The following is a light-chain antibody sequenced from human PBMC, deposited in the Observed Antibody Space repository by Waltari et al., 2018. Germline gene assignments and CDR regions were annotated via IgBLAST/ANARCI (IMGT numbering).Light chain of an antibody. Sequence: IMFTQPPGTLSLSPGESATLSCRARQSISRYLAWYQQKPGQAPRLLIYGASTRATGIPDRFSGSGSGTDFSLTISGLEPEDSAVYYCQHHFRLPATFGQGTKVEIK. CDR2: GAS. V-gene: IGKV3-20*01. J-gene: IGKJ1*01. CDR3: QHHFRLPAT. CDR1: QSISRY.